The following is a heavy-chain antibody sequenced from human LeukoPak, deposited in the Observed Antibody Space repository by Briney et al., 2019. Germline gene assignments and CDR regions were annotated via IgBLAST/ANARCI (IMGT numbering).Heavy chain of an antibody. Sequence: GASVKVSCKASGYTFTGYYTHWVRQAPGQGLEWMGWINPNSGGTNYAQKFQGRVTMTRDTSISTAYMELSRLRSDDTAVYYCARDHNPKKLRFLEGAYGMDVWGQGTTVTVSS. CDR2: INPNSGGT. D-gene: IGHD3-3*01. J-gene: IGHJ6*02. CDR3: ARDHNPKKLRFLEGAYGMDV. CDR1: GYTFTGYY. V-gene: IGHV1-2*02.